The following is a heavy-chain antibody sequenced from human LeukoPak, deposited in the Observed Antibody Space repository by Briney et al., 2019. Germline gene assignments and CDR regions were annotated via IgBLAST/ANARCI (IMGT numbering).Heavy chain of an antibody. Sequence: GESLKISCQGSGYSFTNYWIGWVRQMPRKGLEWMGIIYPGDSDTRYSPSFQGQVTISADKSISTAYLQWSSLKASDTAMYYCARHKVAVILSDAFDIWGQGTMVTVSS. V-gene: IGHV5-51*01. CDR2: IYPGDSDT. CDR1: GYSFTNYW. CDR3: ARHKVAVILSDAFDI. D-gene: IGHD2-21*01. J-gene: IGHJ3*02.